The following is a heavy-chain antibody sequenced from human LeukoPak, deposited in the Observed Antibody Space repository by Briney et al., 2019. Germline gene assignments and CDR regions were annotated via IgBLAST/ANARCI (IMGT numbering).Heavy chain of an antibody. CDR1: GFTFSDYY. V-gene: IGHV3-11*04. J-gene: IGHJ4*02. CDR3: ARGEWSSSPFDY. Sequence: GGSLRLSCAASGFTFSDYYMSWIRQAPGKGLEWVSYISSSGSTIYYTDSVKGRFTISRDNAKNSLYLQLNSLRAEDTALYYCARGEWSSSPFDYWGQGTLVTVSS. D-gene: IGHD6-6*01. CDR2: ISSSGSTI.